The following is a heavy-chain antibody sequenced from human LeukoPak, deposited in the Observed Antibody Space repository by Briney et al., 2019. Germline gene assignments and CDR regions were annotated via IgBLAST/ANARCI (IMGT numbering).Heavy chain of an antibody. CDR1: GFTFSRHA. CDR2: LSYDGSSD. D-gene: IGHD1-14*01. V-gene: IGHV3-30*04. CDR3: ARIPGAEASWADAMDV. Sequence: GGSLRLSCVASGFTFSRHAMHWVRQAPGKGLEWVAVLSYDGSSDYYTASVKGRFTISRDNSKNTLYLQMNSLRDEDAAVYYCARIPGAEASWADAMDVWGQGITVTVSS. J-gene: IGHJ6*02.